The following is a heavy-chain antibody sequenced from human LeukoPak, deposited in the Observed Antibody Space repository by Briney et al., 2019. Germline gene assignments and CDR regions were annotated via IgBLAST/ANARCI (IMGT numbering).Heavy chain of an antibody. Sequence: PGGSLRLSCAASGFTVSTKYMSCVRQAPGKGLEWVSLIYSDGSTYYADSVKGRFTISRDNSKNTLHLQMNSLRAEDTAMYYCGRGGVGPFEYWGQGTLVTISS. D-gene: IGHD3-16*01. V-gene: IGHV3-66*01. CDR3: GRGGVGPFEY. CDR2: IYSDGST. J-gene: IGHJ4*02. CDR1: GFTVSTKY.